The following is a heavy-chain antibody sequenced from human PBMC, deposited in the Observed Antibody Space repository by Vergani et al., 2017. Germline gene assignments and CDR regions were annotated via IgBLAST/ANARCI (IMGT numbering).Heavy chain of an antibody. CDR2: SNASGTK. J-gene: IGHJ5*02. V-gene: IGHV4-61*02. Sequence: QVHLNEAGPGLVKPSQTLSLTCTVSGASITSGSFYWGWIRQPAGKGLEWIGRSNASGTKNYKPSLRSRVTLSVDTSKNQLSLKMISMTAADTAVYYCVRDSWRSDLRGVYWFDTWGQGTLVSVSS. D-gene: IGHD3-10*01. CDR3: VRDSWRSDLRGVYWFDT. CDR1: GASITSGSFY.